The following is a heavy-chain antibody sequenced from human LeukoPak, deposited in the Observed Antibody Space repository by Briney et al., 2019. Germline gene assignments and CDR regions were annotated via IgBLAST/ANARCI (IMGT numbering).Heavy chain of an antibody. Sequence: ASVKVSCKASGYTFTDSYMHWVRQAPGQGLEWMGWINPNSGATNYAQKFQGRVSMTRDTSISTAYMEVSRLRSDDTAVYYCARDLGHISSCWGQGTLVTVSS. D-gene: IGHD3-3*02. CDR2: INPNSGAT. V-gene: IGHV1-2*02. CDR3: ARDLGHISSC. J-gene: IGHJ4*02. CDR1: GYTFTDSY.